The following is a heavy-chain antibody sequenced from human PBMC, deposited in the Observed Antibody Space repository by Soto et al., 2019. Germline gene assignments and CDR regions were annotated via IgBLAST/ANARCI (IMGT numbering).Heavy chain of an antibody. Sequence: EVQLLESGGGLVQPGGSLRLSCADSGFGFSNYAVTWVRQAQGKGLEWVSSISSSSTVIYYADSVKGRFIISRDNSKNTLYLQMNSLRAADTAVYYCAQDPNGDYIGAFDDWGQGTLVTVSS. D-gene: IGHD4-17*01. CDR2: ISSSSTVI. CDR3: AQDPNGDYIGAFDD. CDR1: GFGFSNYA. J-gene: IGHJ4*02. V-gene: IGHV3-23*01.